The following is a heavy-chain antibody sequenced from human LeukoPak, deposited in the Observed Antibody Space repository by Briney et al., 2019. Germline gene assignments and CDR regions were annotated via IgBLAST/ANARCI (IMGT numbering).Heavy chain of an antibody. CDR1: GGTFSSYA. CDR2: IIPILGIA. CDR3: ASADYYDSSGFVYYYGMDV. V-gene: IGHV1-69*10. Sequence: SVTVSCKASGGTFSSYAVSWVRQAPGQGLEWMGRIIPILGIANYAQKFQGRVTITADKSTSTAYMELSSLRSEDTAVYYCASADYYDSSGFVYYYGMDVWGQGTTVTVSS. D-gene: IGHD3-22*01. J-gene: IGHJ6*02.